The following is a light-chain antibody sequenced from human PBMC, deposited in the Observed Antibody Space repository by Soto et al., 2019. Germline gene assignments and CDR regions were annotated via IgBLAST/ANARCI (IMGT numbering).Light chain of an antibody. CDR2: DAS. Sequence: VLTQSPATQSLSPGKRATLSFRASESVDFHLAWYQQKPGQAPRLLIYDASVRATGTPARFSGSGSGTAFTLTISSLEPEDFALYYCQQRSTWPTFGQGTRLEI. J-gene: IGKJ5*01. CDR3: QQRSTWPT. V-gene: IGKV3-11*01. CDR1: ESVDFH.